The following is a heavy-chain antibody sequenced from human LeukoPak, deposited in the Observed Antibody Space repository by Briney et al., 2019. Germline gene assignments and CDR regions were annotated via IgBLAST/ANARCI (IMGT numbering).Heavy chain of an antibody. CDR2: NYYSGST. Sequence: TSETLSLTCTVSGGSISTSGSLWGWIRQPPGKGLEWIGTNYYSGSTYYSPSLKGRVSISVDTSKNQFSLRLTSVTAADTAVYYCARRTSTGRFDPWGQGTLVTVSS. CDR3: ARRTSTGRFDP. V-gene: IGHV4-39*01. D-gene: IGHD1-1*01. J-gene: IGHJ5*02. CDR1: GGSISTSGSL.